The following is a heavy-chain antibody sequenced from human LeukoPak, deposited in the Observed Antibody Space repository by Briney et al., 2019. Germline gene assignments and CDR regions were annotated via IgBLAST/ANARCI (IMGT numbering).Heavy chain of an antibody. V-gene: IGHV3-21*01. Sequence: EGSLRLSCGASGFTFSSYTMNWVRQAPGKGLEWVSSISSSSSYIYYADSVKGRLTISRDNAKNSLYLQMNSLRAEDTAVYYCARDPTPRYCSGGSCYTHYGMDVWGQGTTVTVSS. CDR2: ISSSSSYI. J-gene: IGHJ6*02. D-gene: IGHD2-15*01. CDR3: ARDPTPRYCSGGSCYTHYGMDV. CDR1: GFTFSSYT.